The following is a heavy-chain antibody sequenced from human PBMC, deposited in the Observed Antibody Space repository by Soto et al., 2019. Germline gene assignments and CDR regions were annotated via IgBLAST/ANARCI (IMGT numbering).Heavy chain of an antibody. J-gene: IGHJ5*02. CDR2: ISDDGTNK. Sequence: QVHLVESGGGVVQPGRSPRLSCAASGFTFSTYAMHWVRQAPGKGLEWVATISDDGTNKFYADSVKGRFTISRDNSKDTLYLQMNGLRPEDTAMYYCPREGHGDWYDPWGQGTLVTVSS. V-gene: IGHV3-30-3*01. CDR1: GFTFSTYA. D-gene: IGHD3-10*01. CDR3: PREGHGDWYDP.